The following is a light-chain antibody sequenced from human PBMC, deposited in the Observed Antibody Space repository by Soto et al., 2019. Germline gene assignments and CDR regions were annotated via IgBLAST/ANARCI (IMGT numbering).Light chain of an antibody. CDR3: MIWYNSAWV. CDR2: YTSDSDK. V-gene: IGLV5-45*03. CDR1: SGINVGTYR. Sequence: QSVLTQPSSLSASPGASVSLTCTLRSGINVGTYRIHWYQQKPGSPPQFLLRYTSDSDKEQGSGVPSRFSGFKDASANVGILLISGLQSEDEADYYCMIWYNSAWVFGGGTKLTVL. J-gene: IGLJ3*02.